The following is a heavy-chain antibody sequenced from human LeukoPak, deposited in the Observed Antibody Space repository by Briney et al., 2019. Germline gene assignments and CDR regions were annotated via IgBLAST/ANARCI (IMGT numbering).Heavy chain of an antibody. J-gene: IGHJ4*02. CDR2: ISAYNGNT. CDR3: ARAGDSSGYYPLRFDY. V-gene: IGHV1-18*01. D-gene: IGHD3-22*01. Sequence: PAASVKVSCKASGYTFTSYGISWVRQAPGQGLEWMGWISAYNGNTNYAQKLQGRVTMTTDTSTSTAYMELRSLRSDDTAVYYCARAGDSSGYYPLRFDYWGQGTLVTVSS. CDR1: GYTFTSYG.